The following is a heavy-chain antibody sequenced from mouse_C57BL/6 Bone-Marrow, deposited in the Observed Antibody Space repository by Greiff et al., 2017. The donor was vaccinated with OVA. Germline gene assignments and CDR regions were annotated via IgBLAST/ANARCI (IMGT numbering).Heavy chain of an antibody. V-gene: IGHV3-6*01. CDR2: ISYDGSN. J-gene: IGHJ2*01. CDR1: GYSITSGYY. CDR3: ARDWGYYSDY. Sequence: DVKLVESGPGLVKPSQSLSLTCSVTGYSITSGYYWNWIRQFPGNKLEWMGYISYDGSNNYNPSLKNRISITRDTSKNQFFLKLNSVTTEDTATYYCARDWGYYSDYWGQGTTLTVSS.